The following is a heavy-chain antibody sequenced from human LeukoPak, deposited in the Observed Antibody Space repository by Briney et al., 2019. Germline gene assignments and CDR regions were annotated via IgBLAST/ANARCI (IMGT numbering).Heavy chain of an antibody. D-gene: IGHD3-22*01. CDR3: TTELVVVIMGELHY. CDR2: IKSKTDGGTT. CDR1: GFTFSNAW. Sequence: GGSLRLSCAASGFTFSNAWMSWVRQAPGKGLEWVVRIKSKTDGGTTDYAAPVKGRFTISRDDSKNTLYLQMNSLKTEDTAVYYCTTELVVVIMGELHYWGQGTLVTVSS. V-gene: IGHV3-15*01. J-gene: IGHJ4*02.